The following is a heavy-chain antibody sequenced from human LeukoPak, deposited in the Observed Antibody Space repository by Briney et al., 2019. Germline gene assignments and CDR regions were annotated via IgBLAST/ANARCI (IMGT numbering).Heavy chain of an antibody. Sequence: GGSLRLSCAASGFTFSDYYMSWIRQAPGKGLEWVSYISSSSSYTNYADSVKGRFTISRDNAKNSLYLQTNSLRAEDTAVYYCARGSRDGYNFFDYWGQGTLVTVSS. CDR1: GFTFSDYY. CDR3: ARGSRDGYNFFDY. J-gene: IGHJ4*02. D-gene: IGHD5-24*01. V-gene: IGHV3-11*06. CDR2: ISSSSSYT.